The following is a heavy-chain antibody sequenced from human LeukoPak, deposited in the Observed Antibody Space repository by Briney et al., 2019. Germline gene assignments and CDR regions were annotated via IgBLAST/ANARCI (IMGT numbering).Heavy chain of an antibody. V-gene: IGHV2-5*01. CDR2: IYWNDDK. Sequence: ESGPTLVNPTQTLTLSCTFSGFSLSTSGVGVGWIRQPPGKALEWLALIYWNDDKRYSPSLKSRLTITKDTSKNQVVLTMTNMDPVDTATYYCAHRQYCSSTSCYTRYDDYYYYMDVWGKGTTVTVSS. CDR3: AHRQYCSSTSCYTRYDDYYYYMDV. CDR1: GFSLSTSGVG. J-gene: IGHJ6*03. D-gene: IGHD2-2*02.